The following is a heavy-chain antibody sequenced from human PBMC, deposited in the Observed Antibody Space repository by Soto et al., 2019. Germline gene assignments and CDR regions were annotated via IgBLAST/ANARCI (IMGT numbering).Heavy chain of an antibody. V-gene: IGHV4-34*01. Sequence: PSETLSLTCAVYGGSFSGYYWSWIRQPPGTGLEWMWEINHSGSTNYNPSLKSRVTITVDTSKNQFSLKLSSVTAADTAVYYCARGGHSSSWYWRNNWFDPWGQGTQVTVSS. CDR3: ARGGHSSSWYWRNNWFDP. D-gene: IGHD6-13*01. CDR2: INHSGST. CDR1: GGSFSGYY. J-gene: IGHJ5*02.